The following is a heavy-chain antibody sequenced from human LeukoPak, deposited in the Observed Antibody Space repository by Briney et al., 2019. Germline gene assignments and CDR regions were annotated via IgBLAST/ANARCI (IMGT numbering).Heavy chain of an antibody. V-gene: IGHV1-69*05. D-gene: IGHD1-26*01. CDR3: ASGTVGATVDY. CDR1: GGTFSSYA. J-gene: IGHJ4*02. CDR2: IIPIFGTA. Sequence: SVKVSCKXSGGTFSSYAISWVRQAPGQGLEWMGRIIPIFGTANYAQKFQGRVTITTDESTSTAYMELSSLRSEDTAVYYCASGTVGATVDYWGQGTLVTVSS.